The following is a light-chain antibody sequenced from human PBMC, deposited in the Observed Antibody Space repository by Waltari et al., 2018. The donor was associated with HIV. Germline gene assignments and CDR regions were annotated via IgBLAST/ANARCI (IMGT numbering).Light chain of an antibody. CDR1: QTISNNY. V-gene: IGKV3-20*01. CDR3: QQYDVLVT. CDR2: GAS. J-gene: IGKJ4*01. Sequence: EIVLTQSPGTLSLSPGESVTLSCRASQTISNNYLAWFQKKPGQAPRLLIYGASSRATGIPDRFRGSGSGTDFTLTISRLEPEDFAVYYCQQYDVLVTFGGGTKVENK.